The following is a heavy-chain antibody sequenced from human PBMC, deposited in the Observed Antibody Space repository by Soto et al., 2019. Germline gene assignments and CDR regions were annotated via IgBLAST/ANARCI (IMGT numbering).Heavy chain of an antibody. J-gene: IGHJ4*02. CDR2: ISGSGGST. D-gene: IGHD3-10*01. Sequence: GGSRRLSCAASGVSLSGDARSWVRQAPGKGLEWVSAISGSGGSTYYAASVKGRFTISRDNSTNTLYLQMNRLRAEDTAVYYCAKDGRRSRGMLDYWGQGTLVTVSS. CDR3: AKDGRRSRGMLDY. V-gene: IGHV3-23*01. CDR1: GVSLSGDA.